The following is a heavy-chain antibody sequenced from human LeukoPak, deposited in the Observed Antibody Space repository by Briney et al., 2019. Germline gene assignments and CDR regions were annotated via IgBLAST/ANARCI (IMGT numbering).Heavy chain of an antibody. CDR2: IRYDGSNK. V-gene: IGHV3-30*02. Sequence: GWALRLSCTASGFTFSSYVMHWVRQAPGKGLEWVAFIRYDGSNKYYADSVKGRFTISRDNSKNTLYLQMNSLRAEDTAVYYCAREVSGAVAGRDYWGQGTLVTVSS. D-gene: IGHD6-19*01. CDR1: GFTFSSYV. CDR3: AREVSGAVAGRDY. J-gene: IGHJ4*02.